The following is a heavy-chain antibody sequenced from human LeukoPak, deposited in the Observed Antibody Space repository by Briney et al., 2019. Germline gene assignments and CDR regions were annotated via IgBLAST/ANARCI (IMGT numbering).Heavy chain of an antibody. CDR3: AKDQDDSSGTGM. J-gene: IGHJ4*02. CDR2: ISYDGRNM. V-gene: IGHV3-30*18. CDR1: GFTFSTYG. Sequence: PGRSLRLSCAASGFTFSTYGMHWVRQAPGKGLEWVAVISYDGRNMNYADSVKGRFTISRDNSKNTLNLEMNSLRAEDTAVYYCAKDQDDSSGTGMGGQGTLVTVSS. D-gene: IGHD6-19*01.